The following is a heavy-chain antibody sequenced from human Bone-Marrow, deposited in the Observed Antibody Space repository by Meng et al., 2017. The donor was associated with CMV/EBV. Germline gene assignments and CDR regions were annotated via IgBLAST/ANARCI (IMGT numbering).Heavy chain of an antibody. D-gene: IGHD3-10*01. Sequence: SGYTLTSYGISWVRQAPGQGLEWMGWISAYNGNTNYAQKLQGRVTMTTDTSTSTAYMELRSLRSDDTAVYYCARVGELWFGEGRADYWGQGTLVTVSS. CDR2: ISAYNGNT. J-gene: IGHJ4*02. CDR3: ARVGELWFGEGRADY. CDR1: GYTLTSYG. V-gene: IGHV1-18*01.